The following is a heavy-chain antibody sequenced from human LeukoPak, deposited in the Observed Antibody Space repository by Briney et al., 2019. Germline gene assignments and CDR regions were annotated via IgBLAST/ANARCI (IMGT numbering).Heavy chain of an antibody. V-gene: IGHV4-34*01. CDR2: INHSGST. CDR1: GGSFSGYY. CDR3: ARVGYCSSTSCQPAEYFQH. Sequence: PSETLSLTCAVCGGSFSGYYWSWIRQPPGKGLEWIGEINHSGSTNYNPSLKSRVTISVDTSKNQFSLRLSSVTAADTAVYYCARVGYCSSTSCQPAEYFQHWSQGTLVTVSS. D-gene: IGHD2-2*01. J-gene: IGHJ1*01.